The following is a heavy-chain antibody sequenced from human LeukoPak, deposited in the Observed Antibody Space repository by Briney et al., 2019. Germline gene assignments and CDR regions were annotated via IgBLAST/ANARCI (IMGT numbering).Heavy chain of an antibody. CDR3: ARTNNYYYYYYMDV. CDR2: IKSEGSST. J-gene: IGHJ6*03. D-gene: IGHD1/OR15-1a*01. CDR1: GFTFRSYW. Sequence: PGGSLRLFCASSGFTFRSYWMHWVRQAPGKGLVCVSRIKSEGSSTDYADSVKGRFTISRDNAKNTLYLQMNSLRAEDTAVYYCARTNNYYYYYYMDVWGKGTTVTISS. V-gene: IGHV3-74*01.